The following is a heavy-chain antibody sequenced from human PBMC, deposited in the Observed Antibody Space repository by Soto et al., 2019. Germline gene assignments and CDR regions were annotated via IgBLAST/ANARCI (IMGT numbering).Heavy chain of an antibody. V-gene: IGHV1-18*01. J-gene: IGHJ6*02. CDR3: ARDGKDIVLMVYAIPQNMDV. CDR2: ISAYNGNT. D-gene: IGHD2-8*01. CDR1: GYTFTSYG. Sequence: VASVKVSCKASGYTFTSYGISWVRQAPGQGLEWMGWISAYNGNTNYAQKLQGRVTMTTDTSTSTAYMELRSLRSDDTAVYYCARDGKDIVLMVYAIPQNMDVWGQGTTVTVSS.